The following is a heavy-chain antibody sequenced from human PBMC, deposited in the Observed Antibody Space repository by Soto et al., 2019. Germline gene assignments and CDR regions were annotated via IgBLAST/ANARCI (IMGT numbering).Heavy chain of an antibody. CDR2: IWYDGSNK. J-gene: IGHJ4*02. CDR3: ARNPPADSSDGYYFDY. Sequence: GGSLRLSCAASGFTFSSYGMHWVRQAPGKGLEWVAVIWYDGSNKYYADSVKGRFTISRDNSKNTLYLQMNSLRAEDTAVYYCARNPPADSSDGYYFDYWGRGTLVTVSS. CDR1: GFTFSSYG. D-gene: IGHD3-22*01. V-gene: IGHV3-33*01.